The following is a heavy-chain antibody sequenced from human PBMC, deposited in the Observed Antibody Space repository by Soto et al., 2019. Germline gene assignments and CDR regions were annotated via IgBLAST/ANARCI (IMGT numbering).Heavy chain of an antibody. Sequence: EVQLLESGGGLVQPGGSLRLSCAASGFTFSSNAMTWVRQAPGKGLEWVSTISGSGATTHYADSVKGRFTISRDNSKNTLCLQMNSLRAEDTAVYYCAKDWVYCSGGSCPRPFDYWGQGTLVTVSS. J-gene: IGHJ4*02. CDR2: ISGSGATT. V-gene: IGHV3-23*01. D-gene: IGHD2-15*01. CDR3: AKDWVYCSGGSCPRPFDY. CDR1: GFTFSSNA.